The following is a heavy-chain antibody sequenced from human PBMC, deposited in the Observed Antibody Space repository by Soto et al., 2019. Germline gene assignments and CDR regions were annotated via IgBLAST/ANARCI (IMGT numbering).Heavy chain of an antibody. CDR1: GFTFSSYD. D-gene: IGHD2-15*01. CDR3: ARVSAHSLDY. J-gene: IGHJ4*02. V-gene: IGHV3-13*01. Sequence: EVQLVESGGGLVQPGGSLRLSCAASGFTFSSYDMHWVRQATGKGLEWVSAIGTAGDTYYPGSVKGRVTISRENAKNSLYLQMNSLRAEDTAVYYCARVSAHSLDYWGQGTLVTVSS. CDR2: IGTAGDT.